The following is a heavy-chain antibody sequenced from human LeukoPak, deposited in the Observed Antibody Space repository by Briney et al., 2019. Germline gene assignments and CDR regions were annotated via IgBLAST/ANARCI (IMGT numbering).Heavy chain of an antibody. D-gene: IGHD1-7*01. CDR2: INPNSGGT. V-gene: IGHV1-2*02. J-gene: IGHJ4*02. CDR3: ARDLTGTTTR. Sequence: ASVKVSCKASGYTFTSYGITWVRQAPGQGLEWMGWINPNSGGTNYAQKFQGRVTMTRDTSISTAYMELSRLRSDDTAVYYCARDLTGTTTRWGQGTLVTVSS. CDR1: GYTFTSYG.